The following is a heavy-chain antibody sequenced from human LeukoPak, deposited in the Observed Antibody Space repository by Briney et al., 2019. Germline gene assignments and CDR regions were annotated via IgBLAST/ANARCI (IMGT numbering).Heavy chain of an antibody. V-gene: IGHV3-74*01. J-gene: IGHJ3*02. CDR1: GFTFSIYW. CDR3: ALSETGDGSGYDAFDI. CDR2: INSDGSYT. Sequence: GGSLRLSCAASGFTFSIYWMHWVRQAPGKGLVWVSRINSDGSYTNYADSVKGRFTISRDNAKNTLYLQMTSLRAEDTAVYYCALSETGDGSGYDAFDIWGQGTMATVSS. D-gene: IGHD3-22*01.